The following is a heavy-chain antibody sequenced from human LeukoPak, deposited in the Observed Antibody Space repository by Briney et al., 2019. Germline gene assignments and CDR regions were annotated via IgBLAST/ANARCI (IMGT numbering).Heavy chain of an antibody. Sequence: PGGSLRLSCAASGFTFSSYAMHWVRQAPGKGLEWVANIKQDGSEKYYVDSVKGRFTISRDNAKNSLYLQMNSLRAEDTAVYYCAREGGSWTFDYWGQGTLVTVSS. V-gene: IGHV3-7*03. D-gene: IGHD6-13*01. CDR1: GFTFSSYA. CDR3: AREGGSWTFDY. CDR2: IKQDGSEK. J-gene: IGHJ4*02.